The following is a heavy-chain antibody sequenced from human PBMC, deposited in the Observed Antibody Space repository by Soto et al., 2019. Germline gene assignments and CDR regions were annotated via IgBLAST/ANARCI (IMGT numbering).Heavy chain of an antibody. V-gene: IGHV3-30*18. CDR1: GFTFSSYG. J-gene: IGHJ6*02. D-gene: IGHD3-22*01. Sequence: GGSLRLSCAASGFTFSSYGMHWVRQAPGKGLEWVAVISYDGSNKYYADSVKGRFTISRDNSKNTLYLQMNSLRAEDTAVYYCAKGGPYYYDSSEEAHGRYYGMDVWGQGTTVTVSS. CDR3: AKGGPYYYDSSEEAHGRYYGMDV. CDR2: ISYDGSNK.